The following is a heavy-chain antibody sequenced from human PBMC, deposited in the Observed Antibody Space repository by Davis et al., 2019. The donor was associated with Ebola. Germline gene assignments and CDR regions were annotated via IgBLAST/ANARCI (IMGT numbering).Heavy chain of an antibody. CDR1: GGSISSSNW. CDR3: ARDLISAAGITGIPAGMDA. J-gene: IGHJ6*02. CDR2: IYHSGST. D-gene: IGHD1-14*01. Sequence: SETLSLTCAVSGGSISSSNWWSWVRQPPGKGLEWIGEIYHSGSTNYNPSLKSRVTISVDTSKNQFSLRLTSLTAADTAVYYCARDLISAAGITGIPAGMDAWGQGTTVTVSS. V-gene: IGHV4-4*02.